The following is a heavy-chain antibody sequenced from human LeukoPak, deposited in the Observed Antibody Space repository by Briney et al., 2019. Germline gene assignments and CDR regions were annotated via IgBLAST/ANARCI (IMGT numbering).Heavy chain of an antibody. Sequence: GGSLRLSCAASGLTVSSNYMNWVRQAPGKGLEWVSVIYSGGSTYYADSVKGRFTISRDNSKNTLYLQMNSLRAENTAVYYCARGAYGSGSYGDNWFDPWGQGTLVTVSS. CDR1: GLTVSSNY. CDR3: ARGAYGSGSYGDNWFDP. CDR2: IYSGGST. V-gene: IGHV3-66*01. D-gene: IGHD3-10*01. J-gene: IGHJ5*02.